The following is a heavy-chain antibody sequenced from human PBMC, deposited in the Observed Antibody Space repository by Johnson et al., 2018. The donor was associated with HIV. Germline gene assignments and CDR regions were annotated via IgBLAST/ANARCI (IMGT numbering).Heavy chain of an antibody. CDR3: ARACRDGYTCDAFDI. V-gene: IGHV3-66*01. J-gene: IGHJ3*02. CDR1: GFTFSSYY. D-gene: IGHD5-24*01. Sequence: VQLVESGGGLVQPGGSLRLSCAASGFTFSSYYMSWVRQAPGKGLEWVSVISSGGSTSYPDSVKGRFTISRDNSKNTLYLQMNSLRAEDTAVYYCARACRDGYTCDAFDIWGQGTMVTVSS. CDR2: ISSGGST.